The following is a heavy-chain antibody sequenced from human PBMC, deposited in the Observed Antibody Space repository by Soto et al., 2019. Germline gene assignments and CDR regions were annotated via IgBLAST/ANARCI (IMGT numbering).Heavy chain of an antibody. D-gene: IGHD3-3*01. CDR2: IKSKTDGGTT. V-gene: IGHV3-15*07. CDR1: GFTFSNAW. CDR3: TTEGPYYDFWSGYSAPYFDY. Sequence: GGSLRLSCAASGFTFSNAWMNWVRQAPGKGLEWVGRIKSKTDGGTTDYAAPVKGRFTISRDDSKNTLYLQMNSLKTEDTAVYYCTTEGPYYDFWSGYSAPYFDYWGQGTLVTVSS. J-gene: IGHJ4*02.